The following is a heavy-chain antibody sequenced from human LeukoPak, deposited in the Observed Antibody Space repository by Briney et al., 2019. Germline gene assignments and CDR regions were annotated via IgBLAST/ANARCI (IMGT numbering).Heavy chain of an antibody. CDR2: INPDGSST. CDR3: ARVWENSHGYGY. D-gene: IGHD5-18*01. V-gene: IGHV3-74*01. J-gene: IGHJ4*02. CDR1: GLSVGDND. Sequence: TGGSLRLSCAASGLSVGDNDMNWVRQAPGKGLVWVSRINPDGSSTIYADSVKGRFTISRDNAKNTLYLQMNSLRAEDTAVYYCARVWENSHGYGYWGQGTLVTVSS.